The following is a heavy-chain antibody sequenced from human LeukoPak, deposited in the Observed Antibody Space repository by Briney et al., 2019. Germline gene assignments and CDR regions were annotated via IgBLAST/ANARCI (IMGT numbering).Heavy chain of an antibody. D-gene: IGHD2-15*01. V-gene: IGHV3-74*01. Sequence: TGGSLILSWAAAGFTFSNYWMHWVRQAPEKGLVWDSGVIGDGNRTNYPDSVKGRCTDPRDNAKNTLYLQMSRLRGEDKGVYYCARGLQGSVTLFDPWGQGTLVTVSS. CDR2: VIGDGNRT. CDR3: ARGLQGSVTLFDP. J-gene: IGHJ5*02. CDR1: GFTFSNYW.